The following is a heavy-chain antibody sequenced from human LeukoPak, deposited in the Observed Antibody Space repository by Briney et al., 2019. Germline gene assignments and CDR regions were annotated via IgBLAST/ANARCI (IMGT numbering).Heavy chain of an antibody. J-gene: IGHJ4*02. CDR1: GFTFSSYG. V-gene: IGHV3-33*01. CDR2: IWYDGSNK. CDR3: ARDGDWDSSGENFDY. D-gene: IGHD6-19*01. Sequence: GGSLRLSCAASGFTFSSYGMHWVRQAPGKGLEWVAVIWYDGSNKYYADSVKGRFTISRENSKNTLYLQMNSLRAEDTAVYYCARDGDWDSSGENFDYWGQGTLVTVSS.